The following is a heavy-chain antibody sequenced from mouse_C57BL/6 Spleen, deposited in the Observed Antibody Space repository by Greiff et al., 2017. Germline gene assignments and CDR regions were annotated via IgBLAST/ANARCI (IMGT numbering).Heavy chain of an antibody. J-gene: IGHJ2*01. D-gene: IGHD6-5*01. CDR1: GFTFSSYT. CDR3: ARQGLDYEYYFDY. V-gene: IGHV5-9*01. CDR2: ISGGGGNT. Sequence: EVQGVESGGGLVKPGGSLKLSCAASGFTFSSYTMSWVRQTPEKRLEWVATISGGGGNTYYPDSVKGRFTISRDNAKNTLYLQMSSLRSEDTALYYCARQGLDYEYYFDYWGQGTTLTVSS.